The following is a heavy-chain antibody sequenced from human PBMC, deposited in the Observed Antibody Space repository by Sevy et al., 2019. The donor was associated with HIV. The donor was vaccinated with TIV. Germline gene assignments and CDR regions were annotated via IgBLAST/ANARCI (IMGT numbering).Heavy chain of an antibody. V-gene: IGHV3-30*18. J-gene: IGHJ6*02. CDR3: AQDRAGSGSDPVGHYYYYGMDV. D-gene: IGHD3-10*01. CDR2: ISYDGSNK. CDR1: GFTFSSYG. Sequence: GGSLRLSCAASGFTFSSYGMHWVRQAPGKGLEWVAVISYDGSNKYYADSVKGRFTISRDNSRNTLFLQMNSLRAEDTAVYYCAQDRAGSGSDPVGHYYYYGMDVWGQGTTVTVSS.